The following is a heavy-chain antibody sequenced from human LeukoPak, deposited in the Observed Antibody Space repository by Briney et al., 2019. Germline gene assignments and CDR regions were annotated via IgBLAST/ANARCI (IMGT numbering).Heavy chain of an antibody. D-gene: IGHD3-22*01. CDR2: IYYSGST. V-gene: IGHV4-31*03. CDR3: ARAYYDSSGYYYPLNPYFDY. CDR1: GGSISSGGYY. Sequence: PSQTLSLTCTVSGGSISSGGYYWSWIRQHPGKGLEWIGYIYYSGSTYYNPSLKSRVTISVDTSKNQFSLKLGSVTAADTAVYYCARAYYDSSGYYYPLNPYFDYWGQGTLVTVSS. J-gene: IGHJ4*02.